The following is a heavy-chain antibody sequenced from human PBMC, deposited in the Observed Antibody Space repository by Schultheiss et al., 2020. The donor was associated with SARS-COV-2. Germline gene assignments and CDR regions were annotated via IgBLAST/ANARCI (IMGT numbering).Heavy chain of an antibody. CDR2: IYPGDSDT. J-gene: IGHJ4*02. CDR3: AREPDLHGYSSSWPDY. D-gene: IGHD6-13*01. CDR1: GYSFTSYW. V-gene: IGHV5-51*01. Sequence: GGSLRLSCKGSGYSFTSYWIGWVRQMPGKGLEWMGIIYPGDSDTRYSPSFQGQVTISADKSISTAYLQWSSLKASDTAVYYCAREPDLHGYSSSWPDYWGQGTLVTVSS.